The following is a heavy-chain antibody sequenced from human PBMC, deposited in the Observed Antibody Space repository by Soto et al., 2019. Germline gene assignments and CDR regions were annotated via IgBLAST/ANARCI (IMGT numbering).Heavy chain of an antibody. CDR2: INHSGST. D-gene: IGHD5-18*01. CDR3: ARANGGYRYGQANREPSYSEY. V-gene: IGHV4-34*01. CDR1: GGSFSGYY. Sequence: KSSETLSLTCDVYGGSFSGYYWSWIRQPPGKGLEGIGEINHSGSTNYNPSLTSRVTISVDTSKNQFSLTLSSVTAADTAVYSCARANGGYRYGQANREPSYSEYWGQGNMVNVSA. J-gene: IGHJ4*02.